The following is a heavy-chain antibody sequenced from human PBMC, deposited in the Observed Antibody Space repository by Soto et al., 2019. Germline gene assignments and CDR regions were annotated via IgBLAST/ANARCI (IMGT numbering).Heavy chain of an antibody. D-gene: IGHD6-19*01. J-gene: IGHJ6*02. V-gene: IGHV3-23*01. CDR3: AKSPGSGWAYYYYGMDV. Sequence: GGSLRLSCAASGFTFSSYAMSWVRQAPGKGLEWVSAISGSVRSTYYAESVKGRFTISRDNSKNTLYLQMNSLRAEDTAIYYCAKSPGSGWAYYYYGMDVWGQGTTVTVSS. CDR2: ISGSVRST. CDR1: GFTFSSYA.